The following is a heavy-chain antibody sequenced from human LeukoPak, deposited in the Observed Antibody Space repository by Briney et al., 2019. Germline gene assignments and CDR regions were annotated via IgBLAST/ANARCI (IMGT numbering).Heavy chain of an antibody. V-gene: IGHV1-18*01. CDR3: ARRGLTEQQLVSLYYYYYMDV. J-gene: IGHJ6*03. CDR2: ISTYNGNT. D-gene: IGHD6-13*01. Sequence: EASVKVSCKASGYTFTSYGISWVRQAPGQGLEWMGWISTYNGNTNYAQKLQGRVTMTTDTSTSTAYMELRSLRSDDTAVYYCARRGLTEQQLVSLYYYYYMDVWGKGTTVTISS. CDR1: GYTFTSYG.